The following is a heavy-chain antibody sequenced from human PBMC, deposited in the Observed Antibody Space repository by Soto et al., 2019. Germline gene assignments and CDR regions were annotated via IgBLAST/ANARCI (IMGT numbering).Heavy chain of an antibody. V-gene: IGHV1-69*13. CDR3: ARGFKQWLVRYYYYGMDV. CDR1: GGTFSSYA. CDR2: IIPIFGTA. Sequence: SSVKVSCKASGGTFSSYAISWVRQAPGQGLEWMGGIIPIFGTANYAQKFQGRVTITADESTSTAYMELSSLRSEDTAVYYCARGFKQWLVRYYYYGMDVWGQGTTVTVSS. D-gene: IGHD6-19*01. J-gene: IGHJ6*02.